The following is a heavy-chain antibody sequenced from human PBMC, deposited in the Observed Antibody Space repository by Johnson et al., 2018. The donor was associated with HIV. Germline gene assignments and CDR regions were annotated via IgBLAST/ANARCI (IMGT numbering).Heavy chain of an antibody. CDR2: ISSSGSTI. J-gene: IGHJ3*02. D-gene: IGHD1-26*01. CDR1: GFTFSSYA. V-gene: IGHV3-48*04. Sequence: VQLLESGGGVVQPGRSLRLSCAASGFTFSSYAMHWVRQAPGKGLEWVSYISSSGSTIYYADSVKGRFTISRDNAKNSLYLQMNSLRAEDTAVYYCARDGSGSSGDEFHIWGQGTMVTVSS. CDR3: ARDGSGSSGDEFHI.